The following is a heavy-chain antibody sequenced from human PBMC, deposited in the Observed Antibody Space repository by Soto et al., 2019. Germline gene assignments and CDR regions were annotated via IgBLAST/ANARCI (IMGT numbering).Heavy chain of an antibody. D-gene: IGHD3-16*02. CDR3: ARGQGMITFGGVIVIRDAFDI. V-gene: IGHV1-2*02. J-gene: IGHJ3*02. CDR1: GYAFTGYY. Sequence: ASVKVSCKASGYAFTGYYMHWVRQAPGQGLEWMGWINPNSGGTNYAQKFQGRVTMTRDTSISTAYMELSRLRSDDTAVYYCARGQGMITFGGVIVIRDAFDISGQGTMVTV. CDR2: INPNSGGT.